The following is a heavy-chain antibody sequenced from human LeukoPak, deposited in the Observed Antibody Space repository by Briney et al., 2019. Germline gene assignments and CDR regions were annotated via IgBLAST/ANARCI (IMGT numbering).Heavy chain of an antibody. Sequence: PSETLSLTCAVYGGPFSGYYWSWIRQPPGKGLEWIGYIYYSGSTNYNPSLKSRVTISVDTSKNQFSLKLSSVTAADTAVYYCARQKWLRSDFDYWGQGTLVTVSS. CDR1: GGPFSGYY. CDR3: ARQKWLRSDFDY. J-gene: IGHJ4*02. V-gene: IGHV4-59*08. D-gene: IGHD5-12*01. CDR2: IYYSGST.